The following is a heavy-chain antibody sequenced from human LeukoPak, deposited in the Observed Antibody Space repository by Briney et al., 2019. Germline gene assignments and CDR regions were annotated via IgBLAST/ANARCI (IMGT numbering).Heavy chain of an antibody. CDR3: ARGLPSWAPDY. J-gene: IGHJ4*02. D-gene: IGHD3-16*01. V-gene: IGHV1-8*01. Sequence: ASVKVSCKASGYTFTSYDINWVRQATGQGLEWMGRMNPNSGNTGYAQKFQGRVTMTRNTSISTAYMELGSLRSEDTAVYYCARGLPSWAPDYWGQGTLVTVSS. CDR2: MNPNSGNT. CDR1: GYTFTSYD.